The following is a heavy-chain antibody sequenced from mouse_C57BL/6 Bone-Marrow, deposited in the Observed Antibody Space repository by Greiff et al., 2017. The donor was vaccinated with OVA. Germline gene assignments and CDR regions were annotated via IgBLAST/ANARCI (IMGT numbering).Heavy chain of an antibody. D-gene: IGHD1-1*01. Sequence: EVKLQESGPELVKPGASVKISCKASGYSFTDYNMNWVKQSNGKSLEWIGVINPNYGTTSYNQKFKGKATLTGDQSSSTAYMQLNSPTSEDSAVYDCALYYGSSYRYFDVWGTGTTVTVSS. V-gene: IGHV1-39*01. CDR1: GYSFTDYN. CDR3: ALYYGSSYRYFDV. J-gene: IGHJ1*03. CDR2: INPNYGTT.